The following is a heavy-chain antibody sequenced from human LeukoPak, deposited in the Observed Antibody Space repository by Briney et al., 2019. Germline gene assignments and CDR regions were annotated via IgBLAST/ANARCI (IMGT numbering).Heavy chain of an antibody. J-gene: IGHJ4*02. CDR2: MNPNSGNT. D-gene: IGHD5-12*01. V-gene: IGHV1-8*03. CDR3: ARVVATSAFDY. CDR1: GYTFTSYD. Sequence: GASVKVSCKASGYTFTSYDINWVRQATGQGLEWMGWMNPNSGNTGYAQKFQGRVTITRNTSISTAYMELSSLRSEDTAVYYCARVVATSAFDYWGQGTLVTVSS.